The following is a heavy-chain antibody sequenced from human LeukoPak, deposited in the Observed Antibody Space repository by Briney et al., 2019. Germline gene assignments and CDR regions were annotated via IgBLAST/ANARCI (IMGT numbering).Heavy chain of an antibody. CDR3: AREGYYGSGSPPSLXFDY. Sequence: GGSLGLSCAASGFTFRNYVIHWVRQAPGKGLEWVAVTSSDLNVKLYADSVKGRFTISRDNSRSTLYLQMNSLRPEDTAIYYCAREGYYGSGSPPSLXFDYWXQGTLVTVSS. CDR1: GFTFRNYV. J-gene: IGHJ4*02. CDR2: TSSDLNVK. V-gene: IGHV3-30-3*01. D-gene: IGHD3-10*01.